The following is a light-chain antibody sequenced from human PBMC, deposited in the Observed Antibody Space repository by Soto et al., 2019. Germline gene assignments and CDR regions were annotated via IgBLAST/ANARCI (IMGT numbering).Light chain of an antibody. CDR2: EVT. CDR1: SSDVGGHNY. Sequence: QSALTRPASVSGSPGQSITVSCTGTSSDVGGHNYVSWFQQHPGQAPKLLIYEVTTRPSGVSTRFSGSKSGNTASLTISGLQAEDEADYHCSSYSSSGTLFVFGTGTKVTVL. CDR3: SSYSSSGTLFV. V-gene: IGLV2-14*01. J-gene: IGLJ1*01.